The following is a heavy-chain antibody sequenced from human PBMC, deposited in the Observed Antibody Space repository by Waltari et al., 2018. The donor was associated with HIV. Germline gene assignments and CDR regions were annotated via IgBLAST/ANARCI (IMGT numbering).Heavy chain of an antibody. CDR3: ARDTSFWSSPDLDAFDI. J-gene: IGHJ3*02. CDR2: ISSSSSYI. Sequence: EVQLVESGGGLVKPGGYMSLSCAASGFTFSSYSMNWVRQAPGKGLEWVSSISSSSSYIYYADSVKGRFTISRDNAKNSLYLQMNSLRAEDTAVYYCARDTSFWSSPDLDAFDIWGQGTMVTVSS. CDR1: GFTFSSYS. D-gene: IGHD3-3*01. V-gene: IGHV3-21*01.